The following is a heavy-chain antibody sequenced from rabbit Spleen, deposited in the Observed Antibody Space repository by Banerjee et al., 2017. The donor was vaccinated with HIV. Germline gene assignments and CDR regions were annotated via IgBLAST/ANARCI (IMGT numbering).Heavy chain of an antibody. CDR2: IYGGSSGST. Sequence: QSLEESGGDLVKPGASLTLTCTASGFSFSNSYYMCWVRQAPGKGLECIACIYGGSSGSTYYASWAKGRFTISKTSSTTVTLQMTSLTVADTATYFCARDTGSSFSSYGMDLWGQGTLVTVS. V-gene: IGHV1S40*01. CDR3: ARDTGSSFSSYGMDL. J-gene: IGHJ6*01. D-gene: IGHD8-1*01. CDR1: GFSFSNSYY.